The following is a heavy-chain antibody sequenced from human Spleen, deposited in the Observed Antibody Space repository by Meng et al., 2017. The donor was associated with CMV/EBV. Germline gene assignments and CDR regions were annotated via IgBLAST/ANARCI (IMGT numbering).Heavy chain of an antibody. D-gene: IGHD3-9*01. V-gene: IGHV4-39*02. Sequence: SISSSSYYWGWIRQRPGKGLEWIGNIYSDGSTYYNPSLKSRVSISVDTSKNQFSLKLSSVTAADTAVYYCAREVLRYFDWLGSYFDPWGQGTLVTVSS. CDR2: IYSDGST. J-gene: IGHJ5*02. CDR1: SISSSSYY. CDR3: AREVLRYFDWLGSYFDP.